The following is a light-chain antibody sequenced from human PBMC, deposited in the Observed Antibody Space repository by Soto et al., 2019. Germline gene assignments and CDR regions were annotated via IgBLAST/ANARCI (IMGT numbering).Light chain of an antibody. CDR1: SSDVGAYKY. Sequence: QSALTQPPSASGSPGQSVTISCTGTSSDVGAYKYVSWYQQYPGKAPKLMIYEVTKRPSGVPDRFSGSKSGNTASLTVSGLHAEYEAGYYSTSYVGNDIWVFGGGTKLTVL. J-gene: IGLJ3*02. V-gene: IGLV2-8*01. CDR3: TSYVGNDIWV. CDR2: EVT.